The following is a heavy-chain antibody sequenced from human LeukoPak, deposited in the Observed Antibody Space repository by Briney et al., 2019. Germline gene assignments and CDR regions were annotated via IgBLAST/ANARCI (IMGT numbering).Heavy chain of an antibody. Sequence: ASVKVSCKASGYTFTSYGISWVRQAPGQGLEWMGWISAYNGNTNYAQKLQGRVTMTTDTSTSTAYMELRSLRSDDTAVYYSARLTYYYDSSGYYSPDYWGQGTLVTVSS. CDR1: GYTFTSYG. CDR3: ARLTYYYDSSGYYSPDY. J-gene: IGHJ4*02. D-gene: IGHD3-22*01. CDR2: ISAYNGNT. V-gene: IGHV1-18*01.